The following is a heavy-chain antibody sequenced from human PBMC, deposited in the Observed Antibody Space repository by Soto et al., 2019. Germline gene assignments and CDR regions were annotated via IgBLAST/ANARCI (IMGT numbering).Heavy chain of an antibody. Sequence: PGGSLRLSCAASGFTFSSYAMHWVRQAPGKGLEWVAVISYDGSNKYYADSVKGRFTISRDNSKNTLYLQMNSLRAEDTAVYYCARGKVTYYYYYYGMDVWGQGTTVTVSS. D-gene: IGHD5-18*01. CDR1: GFTFSSYA. CDR3: ARGKVTYYYYYYGMDV. J-gene: IGHJ6*02. V-gene: IGHV3-30-3*01. CDR2: ISYDGSNK.